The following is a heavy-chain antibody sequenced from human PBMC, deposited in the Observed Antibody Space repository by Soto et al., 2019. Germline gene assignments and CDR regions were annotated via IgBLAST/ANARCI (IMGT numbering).Heavy chain of an antibody. CDR2: IWHDGSIK. CDR3: VKDGPNWGRDLFS. D-gene: IGHD7-27*01. J-gene: IGHJ5*02. V-gene: IGHV3-33*06. Sequence: QVQLVESGGGVVQPGTSLRLSCAASEFSFNTYGMHWARQAPGKGLEWVAVIWHDGSIKHYAESVKGRFTIYRDNSENTLYLQINSLRAEDTAVYYCVKDGPNWGRDLFSWGQGTLVTVYS. CDR1: EFSFNTYG.